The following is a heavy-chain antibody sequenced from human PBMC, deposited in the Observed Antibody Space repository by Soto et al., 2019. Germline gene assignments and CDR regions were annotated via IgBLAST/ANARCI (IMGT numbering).Heavy chain of an antibody. CDR1: GFSFSSYA. V-gene: IGHV3-21*02. Sequence: EVQLVESGGGLVKPGGSLRLSCIGSGFSFSSYAMNWVRQAPGKGLEWVSYITSSSDSMYYADSVRGRFTISRDNAKNSLFLQMNSLRAEDTAVYYCAGGSGWLFDSWGQGTLVTVSS. CDR3: AGGSGWLFDS. D-gene: IGHD6-19*01. CDR2: ITSSSDSM. J-gene: IGHJ4*02.